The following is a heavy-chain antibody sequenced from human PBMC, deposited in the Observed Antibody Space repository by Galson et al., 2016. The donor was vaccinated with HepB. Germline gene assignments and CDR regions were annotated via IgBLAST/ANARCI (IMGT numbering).Heavy chain of an antibody. Sequence: ETLSLTCTVSGGSISSSSFYWGWVRQAPGKGLEWVSGTTGSGGNTHFADSVKGRFTIFRDNSRTTLYLQMKTLRVEDTAVYYCARGRLYGMDVWGQGTPVTVSS. CDR3: ARGRLYGMDV. J-gene: IGHJ6*02. CDR1: GGSISSSSFY. V-gene: IGHV3-23*01. CDR2: TTGSGGNT.